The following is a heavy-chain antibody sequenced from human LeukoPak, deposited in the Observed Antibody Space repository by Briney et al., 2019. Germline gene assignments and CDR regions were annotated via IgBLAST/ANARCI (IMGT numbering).Heavy chain of an antibody. CDR3: ARTPFGYYYDSSGYYYADYFDY. CDR1: GYSITNYW. J-gene: IGHJ4*02. V-gene: IGHV5-51*01. CDR2: IYTGGCDT. Sequence: GESLKISWNGSGYSITNYWIGWVRQTPRKGVEWMGIIYTGGCDTRYSPCFEGQVPISADKSISTAYLQWSSLKASDSAMYYCARTPFGYYYDSSGYYYADYFDYWGQGTLVTVSS. D-gene: IGHD3-22*01.